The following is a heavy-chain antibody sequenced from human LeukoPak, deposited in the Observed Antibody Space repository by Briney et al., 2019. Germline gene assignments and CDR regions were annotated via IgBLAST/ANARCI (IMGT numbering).Heavy chain of an antibody. J-gene: IGHJ4*02. CDR3: ARAPLGGVVITLPYYFDY. Sequence: GASVKVSCKASGYTFTSYGIRWVRQAPGQGLEWMGRIIPILGIANYAQKFQGRVTITADKSTSTAYMELSSLTPEDTTVYYCARAPLGGVVITLPYYFDYWGQGTLVTVSS. CDR2: IIPILGIA. V-gene: IGHV1-69*04. D-gene: IGHD3-3*01. CDR1: GYTFTSYG.